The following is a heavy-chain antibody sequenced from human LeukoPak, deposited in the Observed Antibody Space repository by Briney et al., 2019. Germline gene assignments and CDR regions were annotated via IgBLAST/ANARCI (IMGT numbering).Heavy chain of an antibody. Sequence: PGGSLRLSCAASGLTFSSYWMSWVRQAPGKGLEWVANIKQDGSEKYYVDSVKGRFTISRDNAKNSLYLQMNRLRDEDTAVYYCARVEFYYDSSGYVGEYFLHWGQGTLVTVSS. V-gene: IGHV3-7*03. CDR2: IKQDGSEK. CDR1: GLTFSSYW. J-gene: IGHJ1*01. D-gene: IGHD3-22*01. CDR3: ARVEFYYDSSGYVGEYFLH.